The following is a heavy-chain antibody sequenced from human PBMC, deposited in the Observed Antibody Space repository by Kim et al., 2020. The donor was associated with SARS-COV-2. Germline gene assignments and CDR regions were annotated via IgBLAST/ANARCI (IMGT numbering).Heavy chain of an antibody. CDR3: AKRAGGAGYFEY. D-gene: IGHD3-10*01. J-gene: IGHJ4*02. V-gene: IGHV3-23*01. Sequence: GKGRFTTSRDNPKNTLYLKMNSRRSEETALYYCAKRAGGAGYFEYWGQGTLVTVSS.